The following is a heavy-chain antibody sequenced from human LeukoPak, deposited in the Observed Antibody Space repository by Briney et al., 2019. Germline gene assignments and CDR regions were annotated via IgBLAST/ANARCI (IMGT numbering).Heavy chain of an antibody. D-gene: IGHD6-19*01. CDR1: GFTFSSYA. J-gene: IGHJ5*02. V-gene: IGHV3-23*01. CDR3: AHIAVAGYNWFDP. Sequence: GGSLRLSCAASGFTFSSYALSWVRQAPGKGLEWVSAISMSGGSTYYADSVKDRFTISRANAKNSLYLQMNSMSAEDTAVYYCAHIAVAGYNWFDPWGQGTLVTVSS. CDR2: ISMSGGST.